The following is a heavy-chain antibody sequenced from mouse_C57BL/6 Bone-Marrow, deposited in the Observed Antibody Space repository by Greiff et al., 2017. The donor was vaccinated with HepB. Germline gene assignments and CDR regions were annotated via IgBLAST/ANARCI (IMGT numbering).Heavy chain of an antibody. CDR2: IDPSDSYT. CDR3: AFVGSWYFDV. CDR1: GYTFTSYW. Sequence: QVQLQQSGAELVKPGASVKLSCKASGYTFTSYWMQWVKQRPGQGLEWIGEIDPSDSYTNYNQKFKGKATLTVDTSSSTAYMQLSSLTSEDSAVYYCAFVGSWYFDVWGTGTTVTVSS. D-gene: IGHD2-2*01. J-gene: IGHJ1*03. V-gene: IGHV1-50*01.